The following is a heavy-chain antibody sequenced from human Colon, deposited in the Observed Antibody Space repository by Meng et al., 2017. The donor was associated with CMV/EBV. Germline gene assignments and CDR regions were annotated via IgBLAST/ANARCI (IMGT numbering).Heavy chain of an antibody. CDR3: AAYCSSTSCFGTTRWGMFDY. Sequence: SETLSLTCTVSGGSISSSSYYWGWIRQPPGKGLEWIGSIYYSGSTYYNPSLKSRVTISVDTSKNQFSLKLSSVTAADTAVYYCAAYCSSTSCFGTTRWGMFDYWGQGTLVTVSS. V-gene: IGHV4-39*07. D-gene: IGHD2-2*01. CDR1: GGSISSSSYY. J-gene: IGHJ4*02. CDR2: IYYSGST.